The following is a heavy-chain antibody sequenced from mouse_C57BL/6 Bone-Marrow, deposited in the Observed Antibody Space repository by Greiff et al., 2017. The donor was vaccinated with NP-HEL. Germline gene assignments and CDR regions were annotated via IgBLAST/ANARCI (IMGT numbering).Heavy chain of an antibody. V-gene: IGHV1-74*01. CDR2: IHPSDSDT. CDR3: AIVNGNYWYFDV. Sequence: QVQLQQPGAELVKPGASVKVSCKASGYTFTSYWMHWVKQRPGQGLEWIGRIHPSDSDTNYNQKFKGKATLTVDKSSSTAYMQLSSLTSEGSAVYYCAIVNGNYWYFDVWGTGTTVTVSS. D-gene: IGHD2-1*01. J-gene: IGHJ1*03. CDR1: GYTFTSYW.